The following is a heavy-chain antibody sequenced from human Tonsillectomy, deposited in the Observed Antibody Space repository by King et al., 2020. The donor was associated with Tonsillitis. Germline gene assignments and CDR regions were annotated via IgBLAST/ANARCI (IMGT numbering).Heavy chain of an antibody. CDR1: GFSLSTSGMR. CDR2: IDWDDAK. Sequence: VTLKESGPALVKATQTLTLTCTFSGFSLSTSGMRVSWIRQPPGKALEWLARIDWDDAKFYSTSLKTRLTISKDTSKNQVVLTMTNMDPVDTATYYCARGATVTEFGYWGQGTLVTVSS. J-gene: IGHJ4*02. CDR3: ARGATVTEFGY. D-gene: IGHD4-17*01. V-gene: IGHV2-70*04.